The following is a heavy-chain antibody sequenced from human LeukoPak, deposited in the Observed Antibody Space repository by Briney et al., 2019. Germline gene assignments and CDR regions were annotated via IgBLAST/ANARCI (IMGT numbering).Heavy chain of an antibody. CDR1: GYSISSGYY. Sequence: PSETLSLTCTVSGYSISSGYYWGWIRQPPGKGLEWIGSIYHSGSAYYNPSLKSRVTISVDTSKNQFSLKLSSVTAADTAVYYCARADYYGSGRSNWFDPWGQGTLVTVSS. V-gene: IGHV4-38-2*02. CDR2: IYHSGSA. CDR3: ARADYYGSGRSNWFDP. D-gene: IGHD3-10*01. J-gene: IGHJ5*02.